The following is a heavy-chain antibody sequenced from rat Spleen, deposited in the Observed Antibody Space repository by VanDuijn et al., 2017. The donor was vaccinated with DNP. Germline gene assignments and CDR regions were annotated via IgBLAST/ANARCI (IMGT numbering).Heavy chain of an antibody. D-gene: IGHD1-11*01. V-gene: IGHV5-25*01. CDR3: ATGWVFDY. J-gene: IGHJ2*01. CDR2: ISSAGDNT. CDR1: GFTFSNYW. Sequence: EVQLVESGGGLVQPGRSLKLSCAASGFTFSNYWMTWIRQAPGKGLEWVASISSAGDNTYYRDSVKGRFTISRDNAKRILFLEMDSLRSEDTATYYCATGWVFDYWGQGVMVTVSS.